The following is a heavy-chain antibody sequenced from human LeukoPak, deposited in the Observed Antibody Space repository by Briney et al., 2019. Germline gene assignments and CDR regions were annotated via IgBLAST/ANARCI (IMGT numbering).Heavy chain of an antibody. CDR2: INHSGSA. Sequence: KSSETLSLTCAVYGGSFSGYYWNWIRQPPGKGLEWIGEINHSGSANYNPSLKSRVTFSLDTSKNQFSLKESSVTAADTAVYYCARDSLGGYLRDYWGQGTLVTVSS. CDR3: ARDSLGGYLRDY. CDR1: GGSFSGYY. D-gene: IGHD3-16*01. J-gene: IGHJ4*02. V-gene: IGHV4-34*01.